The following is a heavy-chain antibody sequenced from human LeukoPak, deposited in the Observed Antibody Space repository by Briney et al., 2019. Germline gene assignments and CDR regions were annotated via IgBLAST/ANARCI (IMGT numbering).Heavy chain of an antibody. V-gene: IGHV1-69*04. Sequence: GASVKVSCKASGGTFSSYAISWVRQPPGQGLEWMGRIIPILGIANYAQKFQGRVTITADKSTSTAYMELSSLRSEDTAVYYCARPIVGATTWDLDYWGQGTLVTVSS. D-gene: IGHD1-26*01. CDR1: GGTFSSYA. J-gene: IGHJ4*02. CDR3: ARPIVGATTWDLDY. CDR2: IIPILGIA.